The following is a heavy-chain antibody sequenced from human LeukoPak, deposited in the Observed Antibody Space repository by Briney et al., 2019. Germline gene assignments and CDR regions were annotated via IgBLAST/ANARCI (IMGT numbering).Heavy chain of an antibody. CDR2: IYTSGST. CDR1: GGSISSGSYY. D-gene: IGHD1-26*01. J-gene: IGHJ5*02. V-gene: IGHV4-61*02. CDR3: ARGGNYWPQWWFDP. Sequence: SQTLSLTCTVSGGSISSGSYYWSWIRQPAGKGLEWIGRIYTSGSTNYNPSLKSRVTMSLDASKNQFSLELNSVTPADTAVYYCARGGNYWPQWWFDPWGRGTLVSVSS.